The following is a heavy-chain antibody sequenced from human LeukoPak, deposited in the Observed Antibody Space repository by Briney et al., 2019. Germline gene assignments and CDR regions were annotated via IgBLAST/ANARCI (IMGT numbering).Heavy chain of an antibody. D-gene: IGHD3-16*02. CDR2: FSWDGGTT. Sequence: QPGASLILSCVASGFTFDYYAMHSVRHAPGEGVGLVSFFSWDGGTTYYADSVKGRFTISRDNSKNSLHLQMNSLRPEDTALYYCAKDLSVHDALDIWGQGTMVTVSS. CDR1: GFTFDYYA. CDR3: AKDLSVHDALDI. J-gene: IGHJ3*02. V-gene: IGHV3-43D*03.